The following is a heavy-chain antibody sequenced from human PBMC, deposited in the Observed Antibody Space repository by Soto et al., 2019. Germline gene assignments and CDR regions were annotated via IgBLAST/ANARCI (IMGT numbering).Heavy chain of an antibody. CDR1: AVTFSSFS. CDR3: ERGTVGTDLSYYYYVPV. V-gene: IGHV3-48*01. CDR2: ISSRSSAI. D-gene: IGHD2-21*02. J-gene: IGHJ6*03. Sequence: EMQLVESGGGLVQPGGSLRLSCAASAVTFSSFSMNWVRQAPGKGLEWLSYISSRSSAINYADSVKGRLTISRDNANNALYMQMNRLRGEDTAVYYWERGTVGTDLSYYYYVPVWGKGNTVTVSS.